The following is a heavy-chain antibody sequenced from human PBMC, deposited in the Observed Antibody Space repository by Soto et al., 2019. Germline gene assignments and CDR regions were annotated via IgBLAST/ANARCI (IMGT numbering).Heavy chain of an antibody. CDR2: ISSSSSTI. Sequence: GGSLRLSCAASGFTFSSYSMNWVRQAPGKGLEWVSYISSSSSTIYYADSVKGRFTISRDNAKNSLYLQMNSLRDEDTAVYYCASSTYCSSTSCYDYYYYGMDVWGQGTTVTVSS. J-gene: IGHJ6*02. CDR1: GFTFSSYS. CDR3: ASSTYCSSTSCYDYYYYGMDV. V-gene: IGHV3-48*02. D-gene: IGHD2-2*01.